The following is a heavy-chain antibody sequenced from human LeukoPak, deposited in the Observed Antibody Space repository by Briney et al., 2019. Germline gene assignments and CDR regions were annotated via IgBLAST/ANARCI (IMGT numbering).Heavy chain of an antibody. CDR1: GGSISSYY. D-gene: IGHD5-12*01. Sequence: SETLSLTCTVSGGSISSYYWSWIRQPPGKGLEWIGYIYYSGSTNYNPSLKSRVTISVDTSKNQFSLKLSSVTAADTAVYYCARMGGYADYWGQGTLVTVSS. CDR3: ARMGGYADY. J-gene: IGHJ4*02. V-gene: IGHV4-59*01. CDR2: IYYSGST.